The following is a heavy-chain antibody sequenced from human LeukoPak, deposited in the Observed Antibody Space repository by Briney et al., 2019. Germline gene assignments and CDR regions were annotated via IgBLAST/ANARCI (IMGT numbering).Heavy chain of an antibody. CDR1: GYTFTGYY. J-gene: IGHJ4*02. CDR3: ARDAYGSDY. D-gene: IGHD3-10*01. Sequence: GASVKVSCKASGYTFTGYYMHWVRQAPGQGLEWMGWINPNGGATTYAQKFQGRVTMTSDTSTTTVYMELSSLRSDDTAIYYCARDAYGSDYWGQGTLVTVSS. V-gene: IGHV1-2*02. CDR2: INPNGGAT.